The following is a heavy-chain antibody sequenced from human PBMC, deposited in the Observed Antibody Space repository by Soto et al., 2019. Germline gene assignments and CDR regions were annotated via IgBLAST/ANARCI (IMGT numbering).Heavy chain of an antibody. CDR3: AKEPPAYCTNGVCYPAY. Sequence: QVQLVESGGGVVQPGRSLRLSCAASGFTFSSYGMHWVRQAPGKGLEWVAVISYDGSNKYYADSVKGRFTISRDNSKNTLFLQMYSRCDEDTAAYYCAKEPPAYCTNGVCYPAYWGQGTLVTVSS. CDR1: GFTFSSYG. D-gene: IGHD2-8*01. J-gene: IGHJ4*02. V-gene: IGHV3-30*18. CDR2: ISYDGSNK.